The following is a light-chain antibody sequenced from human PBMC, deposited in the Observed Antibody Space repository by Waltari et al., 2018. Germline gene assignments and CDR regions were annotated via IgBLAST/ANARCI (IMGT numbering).Light chain of an antibody. J-gene: IGKJ2*01. Sequence: DIVMTQSPASLAMFLGERATLHCKSRQSVLYSSNNKNYLAWYQQKPGQPPKLLIYWESTRESGVPDRCSGSGCGTDFTLTISSLQAEDVEVYYCQQYYSTPPLYTFGQGTKLEIK. CDR3: QQYYSTPPLYT. CDR1: QSVLYSSNNKNY. V-gene: IGKV4-1*01. CDR2: WES.